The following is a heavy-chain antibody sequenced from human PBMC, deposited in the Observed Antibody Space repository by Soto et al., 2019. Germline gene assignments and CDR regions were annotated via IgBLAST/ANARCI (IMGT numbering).Heavy chain of an antibody. D-gene: IGHD3-3*01. Sequence: GGSLRLSCAASGFTFSSYSMNWVRQAPGKGLEWVSSISSSSSYIYYADSVKGRFTISRDNAKNSLYLQMNSPRAEDTAVYYCAREMGDFWSGYYYYYGMDVWGQGTTVTVSS. CDR1: GFTFSSYS. J-gene: IGHJ6*02. V-gene: IGHV3-21*01. CDR2: ISSSSSYI. CDR3: AREMGDFWSGYYYYYGMDV.